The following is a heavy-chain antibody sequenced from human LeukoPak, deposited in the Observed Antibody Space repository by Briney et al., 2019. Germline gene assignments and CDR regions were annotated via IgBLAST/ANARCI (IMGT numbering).Heavy chain of an antibody. Sequence: SETLSLTCTVSGVSITTYNYYWGWIRQPPGKRLEWIGSIYYSGSTYYNPSLKSRVTISVDTSKNQFSLKLSSVTAADTAVYYCARTGQGSGWYSGHWFDPWGQGTLVTVSS. CDR3: ARTGQGSGWYSGHWFDP. D-gene: IGHD6-19*01. CDR2: IYYSGST. CDR1: GVSITTYNYY. J-gene: IGHJ5*02. V-gene: IGHV4-39*01.